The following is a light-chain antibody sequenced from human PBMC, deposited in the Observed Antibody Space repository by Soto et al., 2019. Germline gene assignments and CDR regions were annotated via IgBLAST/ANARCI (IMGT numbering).Light chain of an antibody. V-gene: IGKV1-8*01. Sequence: IRMNQSPSSLSASTGDRVTITCRASQGISSYLAWYQQKPGKAPKLLIFDASTLQGGVPSRFSGRGSGTEFTLTISSLQPDDFATYYCQQSNSFPLTFGQGTMADTK. CDR1: QGISSY. J-gene: IGKJ1*01. CDR3: QQSNSFPLT. CDR2: DAS.